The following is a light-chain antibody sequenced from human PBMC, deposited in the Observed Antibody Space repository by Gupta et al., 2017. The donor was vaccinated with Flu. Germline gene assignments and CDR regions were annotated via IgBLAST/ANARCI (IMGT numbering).Light chain of an antibody. Sequence: IVLTQSPGTLSLSPGETATLSCMASPSVGGNFLPWHQQRPGQPPRLLIYAASSRATGIPDRFSGSGSGTDFSLTISRLEPEDSAVFYCQQYESYPLTFGRGTKVDIK. CDR3: QQYESYPLT. CDR2: AAS. V-gene: IGKV3-20*01. J-gene: IGKJ1*01. CDR1: PSVGGNF.